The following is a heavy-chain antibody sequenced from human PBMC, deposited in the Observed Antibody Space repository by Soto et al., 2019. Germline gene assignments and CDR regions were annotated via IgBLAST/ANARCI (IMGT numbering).Heavy chain of an antibody. CDR3: ARDQSGAADL. D-gene: IGHD7-27*01. V-gene: IGHV4-4*07. J-gene: IGHJ3*01. CDR1: GDSMSSYY. CDR2: ISARGTT. Sequence: QVHLQESGPGLVEPSETLSLTCTVSGDSMSSYYWNWIRQSAATGLEWIGRISARGTTSYIPSLKGRITLSVDTSKNQFSLNLKFVTAADTAVYFCARDQSGAADLWGQGTVVTVS.